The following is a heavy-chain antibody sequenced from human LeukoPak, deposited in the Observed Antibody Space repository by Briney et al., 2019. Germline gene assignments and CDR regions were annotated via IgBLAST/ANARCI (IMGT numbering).Heavy chain of an antibody. D-gene: IGHD3-10*01. V-gene: IGHV3-11*01. J-gene: IGHJ6*03. CDR1: GFTFSDYY. CDR2: ISSSGSTI. Sequence: GGSLRLSCAASGFTFSDYYMSWIRQAPGKGLEWVSYISSSGSTIYYADSVKGRFTISRDNAKNSLYLQMNSLRAEDTAVYYCARDKRVTMVRGVKDYYYMDVWGKGTTVTISS. CDR3: ARDKRVTMVRGVKDYYYMDV.